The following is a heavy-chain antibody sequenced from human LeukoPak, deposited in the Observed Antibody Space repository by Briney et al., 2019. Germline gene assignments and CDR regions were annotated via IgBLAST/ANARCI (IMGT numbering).Heavy chain of an antibody. D-gene: IGHD3-3*01. Sequence: GGSLRLSGAASGFTFSSYAMSWVRQAPGKGLVWVSAISGSGGSTYYADSVKGRFTISRDNSKNTLYLQMNSLRAEDTAVYYCAKPYYDFWSGYDYWGQGTLVTVSS. CDR1: GFTFSSYA. CDR2: ISGSGGST. CDR3: AKPYYDFWSGYDY. J-gene: IGHJ4*02. V-gene: IGHV3-23*01.